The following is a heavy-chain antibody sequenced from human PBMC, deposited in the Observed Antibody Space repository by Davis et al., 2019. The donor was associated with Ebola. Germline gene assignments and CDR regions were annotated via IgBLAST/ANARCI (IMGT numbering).Heavy chain of an antibody. CDR1: GFTFPRYA. J-gene: IGHJ4*02. D-gene: IGHD2-2*01. CDR3: AKSYANPSKRFDS. CDR2: LSDSGGST. Sequence: PGGPLRPSFPAPGFTFPRYAFTWAREAPGKGLDWVSTLSDSGGSTYYADSVNGRFTISRDNSENTLYLQMNSLSAEETAVYYCAKSYANPSKRFDSWGQGALVTVSS. V-gene: IGHV3-23*01.